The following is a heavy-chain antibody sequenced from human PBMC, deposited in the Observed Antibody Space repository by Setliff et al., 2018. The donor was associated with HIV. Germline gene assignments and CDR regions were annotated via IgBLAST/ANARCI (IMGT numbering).Heavy chain of an antibody. V-gene: IGHV4-39*07. CDR3: AGVPTSSWYVTTQRTKEYFHQ. Sequence: SETLSLTCTVSGGSIKSSSYYWGWIRQPPGKGLEWIGSIYYSGNTYYNPSLKSRVTISVDTSRNQFSLRLSSVTAADTAIYYCAGVPTSSWYVTTQRTKEYFHQWGQGTLVTVSS. J-gene: IGHJ1*01. D-gene: IGHD6-13*01. CDR2: IYYSGNT. CDR1: GGSIKSSSYY.